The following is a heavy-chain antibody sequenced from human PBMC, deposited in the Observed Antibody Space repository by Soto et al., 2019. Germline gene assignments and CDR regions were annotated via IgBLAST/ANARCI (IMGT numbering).Heavy chain of an antibody. CDR3: AHSRNRITEDAQVGDFDS. CDR2: TYWDDDE. J-gene: IGHJ4*02. CDR1: GFSLNTDGEG. D-gene: IGHD1-20*01. V-gene: IGHV2-5*02. Sequence: QITLKESGPTQVKPTQTLTLTCSFSGFSLNTDGEGVGWVRQPPGEALEWLSLTYWDDDERYSPSLKTRPTITQDPSQTHVVLIMTNMDPVDTATYYCAHSRNRITEDAQVGDFDSWGQGTLVTVS.